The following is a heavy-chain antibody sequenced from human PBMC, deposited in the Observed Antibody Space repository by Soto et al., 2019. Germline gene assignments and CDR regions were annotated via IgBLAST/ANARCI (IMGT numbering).Heavy chain of an antibody. CDR1: GFTFSSYG. Sequence: QVQLVESGGGVVQPGRSLRLSCAASGFTFSSYGMHWVRQAPGKGLGWVALISYDGSHKYYADSVKGRFTISRDNSKNTLYLQMNSLRAEDTAVYYCAKAGGTSPFDPWGQGTLVTVSS. D-gene: IGHD6-13*01. V-gene: IGHV3-30*18. J-gene: IGHJ5*02. CDR2: ISYDGSHK. CDR3: AKAGGTSPFDP.